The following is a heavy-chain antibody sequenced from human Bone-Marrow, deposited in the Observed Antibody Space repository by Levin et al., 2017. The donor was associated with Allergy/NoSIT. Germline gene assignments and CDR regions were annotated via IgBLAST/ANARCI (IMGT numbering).Heavy chain of an antibody. J-gene: IGHJ6*02. CDR1: GYTFTHYL. V-gene: IGHV7-4-1*02. Sequence: ASVKVSCKTSGYTFTHYLMNWVRQAPGQGLEWMGWINTDTGDPTYAPGFTGRFVFSLDTSVSTAYLQISSLKSEDTAVYYCATPGGSSLTNYYGLYVWGQGTTVTVSS. CDR2: INTDTGDP. D-gene: IGHD6-25*01. CDR3: ATPGGSSLTNYYGLYV.